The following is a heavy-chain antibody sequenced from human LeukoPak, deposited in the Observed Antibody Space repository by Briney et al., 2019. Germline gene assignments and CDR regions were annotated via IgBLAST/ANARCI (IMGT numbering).Heavy chain of an antibody. CDR2: ISYDGSNK. Sequence: GRSLRLSCAASGFTFSSYAMHWVRQAPGKGLEWVAVISYDGSNKYYADSVKGRFTISRDNSKNTLYLQMNSLRAEDTAVYYCARDHIEYYDSPDDAFDIWGQGTTVTVSS. CDR1: GFTFSSYA. V-gene: IGHV3-30*04. CDR3: ARDHIEYYDSPDDAFDI. D-gene: IGHD3-3*01. J-gene: IGHJ3*02.